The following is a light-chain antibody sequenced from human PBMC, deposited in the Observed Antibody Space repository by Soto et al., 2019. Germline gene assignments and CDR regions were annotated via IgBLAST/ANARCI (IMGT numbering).Light chain of an antibody. Sequence: DIQMTQSPSTLSASVGDRVTITCRASQNINSLLAWYQQKPGKAPKVLIYRASTLEGGVPSRFSGSGSGTEFTLTISSLQPDDFATYYCQQYNSYWYTFGQGTKLEIK. CDR2: RAS. CDR1: QNINSL. J-gene: IGKJ2*01. V-gene: IGKV1-5*03. CDR3: QQYNSYWYT.